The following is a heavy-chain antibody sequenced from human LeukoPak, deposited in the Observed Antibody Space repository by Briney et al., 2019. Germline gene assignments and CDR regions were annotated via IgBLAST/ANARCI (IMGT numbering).Heavy chain of an antibody. CDR3: ARPGDYDFWSGYYDY. J-gene: IGHJ4*02. CDR1: DDSISTYY. D-gene: IGHD3-3*01. V-gene: IGHV4-34*01. Sequence: PSETLSLTCTVSDDSISTYYWSWVRQPPGKGLEWIGETNHSGSTNYNPSLKSRVTISVDTSKNQFSLKLSSVTAADTAVYYCARPGDYDFWSGYYDYWGQGTLVTVSS. CDR2: TNHSGST.